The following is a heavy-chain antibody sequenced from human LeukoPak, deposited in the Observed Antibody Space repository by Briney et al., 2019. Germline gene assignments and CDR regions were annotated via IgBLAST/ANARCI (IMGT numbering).Heavy chain of an antibody. J-gene: IGHJ4*02. D-gene: IGHD6-13*01. CDR3: ARAGFGAAAGY. V-gene: IGHV4-38-2*02. CDR1: GYSISSGYY. Sequence: SETLSLTCTVSGYSISSGYYWGWIRQPPGKGLEWIGSIYHSGSTYYNPSLKSRVTISVDTSKNQFSLKLSSVTAADTAVYYCARAGFGAAAGYWGQGTLVTVSS. CDR2: IYHSGST.